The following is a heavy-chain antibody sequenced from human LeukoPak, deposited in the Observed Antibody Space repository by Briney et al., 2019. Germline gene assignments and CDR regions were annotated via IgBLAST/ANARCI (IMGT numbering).Heavy chain of an antibody. CDR2: ITGSSTWT. J-gene: IGHJ2*01. V-gene: IGHV3-23*01. CDR3: ARELVSSGTGYFDL. Sequence: PGGSLRLSCEASGFTFGNFGMTWARQAPGKGLQWVSGITGSSTWTYYAASVKGRFTVSRDNSQNTLHLQMNSLRADDTAVYYCARELVSSGTGYFDLWGRGTLVTVSS. D-gene: IGHD3-10*02. CDR1: GFTFGNFG.